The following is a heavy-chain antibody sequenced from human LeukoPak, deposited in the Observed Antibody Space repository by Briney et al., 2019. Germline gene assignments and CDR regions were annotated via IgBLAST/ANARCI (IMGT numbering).Heavy chain of an antibody. D-gene: IGHD2-2*01. CDR1: GGSINSYY. J-gene: IGHJ5*01. V-gene: IGHV4-59*01. CDR3: ARLWGYCSSTSCYGASYFDS. Sequence: SETLSLTCTVAGGSINSYYWSWIRQPPGKGLEWIGYIHYSGNTNYNPSLKSRVTMSIDMYKKQFTLKLSSVTAADTAVYCCARLWGYCSSTSCYGASYFDSWGQGTLVTVSS. CDR2: IHYSGNT.